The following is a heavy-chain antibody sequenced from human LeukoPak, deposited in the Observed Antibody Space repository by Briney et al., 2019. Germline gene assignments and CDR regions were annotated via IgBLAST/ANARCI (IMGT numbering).Heavy chain of an antibody. J-gene: IGHJ4*02. Sequence: QAGGSLRLSCAASGFTFSSYSMIWVRQAPGKGLEWVSYISSSSSTIYYADSVKGRFTISRDNAKNSLYLQMNSLRAEDTAVYYCARDDCSSTSCFYFDYWGQGTLVTVSS. CDR1: GFTFSSYS. D-gene: IGHD2-2*01. CDR3: ARDDCSSTSCFYFDY. V-gene: IGHV3-48*04. CDR2: ISSSSSTI.